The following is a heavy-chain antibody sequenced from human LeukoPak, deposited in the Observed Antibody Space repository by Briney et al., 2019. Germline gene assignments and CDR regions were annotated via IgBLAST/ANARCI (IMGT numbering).Heavy chain of an antibody. V-gene: IGHV1-46*01. CDR1: GYTFTSYY. D-gene: IGHD6-19*01. CDR3: ARDVPPGYSSGWYSFPFDY. J-gene: IGHJ4*02. CDR2: INPSGGST. Sequence: GGSLRLSCAASGYTFTSYYMHWVRQAPGQGLEWMGIINPSGGSTSYAQKFQGRVTMTRDTSTSTVYMELSSLRSEDTAVYYCARDVPPGYSSGWYSFPFDYWGQGTLVTVSS.